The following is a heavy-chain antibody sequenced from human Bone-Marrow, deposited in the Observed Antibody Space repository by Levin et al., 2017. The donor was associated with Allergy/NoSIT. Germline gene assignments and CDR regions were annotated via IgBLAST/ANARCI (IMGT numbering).Heavy chain of an antibody. CDR3: AGDTAAASYDH. J-gene: IGHJ4*02. D-gene: IGHD6-13*01. V-gene: IGHV3-7*01. CDR1: GFTFSSSW. Sequence: GGSLRLSCAASGFTFSSSWMSWLRQPPGKGLEWVANINPDGTDKYYVGSVKGRFTISRDNAKDSLFLQMNSLGVEDTSVYYCAGDTAAASYDHWGQGTLVSV. CDR2: INPDGTDK.